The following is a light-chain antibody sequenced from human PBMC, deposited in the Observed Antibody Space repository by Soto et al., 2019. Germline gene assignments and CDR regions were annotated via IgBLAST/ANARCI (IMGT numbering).Light chain of an antibody. J-gene: IGLJ2*01. V-gene: IGLV1-47*01. Sequence: QSVLTQPPSASGTPGQRVTISCSGSSSNIESNFVYWYQQFPGTAPRLLIYRNNHRPSGVPDRFSGSKSGTSASLAISALRSEDEADDYCTVWDDSLRGRLFGGGTKLTVL. CDR1: SSNIESNF. CDR2: RNN. CDR3: TVWDDSLRGRL.